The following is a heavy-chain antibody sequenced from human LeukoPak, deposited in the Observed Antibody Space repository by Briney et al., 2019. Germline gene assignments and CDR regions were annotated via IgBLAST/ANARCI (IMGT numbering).Heavy chain of an antibody. V-gene: IGHV3-20*04. CDR1: GFTFDDYG. D-gene: IGHD3-22*01. CDR2: INWNGGST. CDR3: ARGYYDSSGYYYYYYYMDV. J-gene: IGHJ6*03. Sequence: PGGSLRLSCAASGFTFDDYGMSWVRQAPGKGLEWVSGINWNGGSTGYADSVKGRFTISRDNAKNSLYLQMNSLRAEDTALYYCARGYYDSSGYYYYYYYMDVWGKGTTVTVSS.